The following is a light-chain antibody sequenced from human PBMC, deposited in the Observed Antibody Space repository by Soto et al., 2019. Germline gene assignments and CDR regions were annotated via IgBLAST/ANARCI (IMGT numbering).Light chain of an antibody. Sequence: EIVMTQSPATLSVSPGERATLSCRASQSVSDNFAWYQQKPGQPPRLLISGVSTRATGIPARFSGSGSGKEFSLTISSLQSEDFAVYYCLQYGSWPKTFGQGTKVEI. CDR2: GVS. CDR3: LQYGSWPKT. CDR1: QSVSDN. V-gene: IGKV3-15*01. J-gene: IGKJ1*01.